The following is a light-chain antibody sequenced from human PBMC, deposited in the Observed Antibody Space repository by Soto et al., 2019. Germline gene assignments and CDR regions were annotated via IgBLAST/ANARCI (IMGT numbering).Light chain of an antibody. CDR3: SSYTGSSTLV. J-gene: IGLJ1*01. Sequence: QSVLTQPASVSGSPGQSITISCTGTSSDVGGYNYVSWYQQHPGKAPKLMIYDVSNRPSGVSNRFSGSKSGNTASLTISGLQAEDEADYYCSSYTGSSTLVFGNGTKVTVL. CDR2: DVS. CDR1: SSDVGGYNY. V-gene: IGLV2-14*01.